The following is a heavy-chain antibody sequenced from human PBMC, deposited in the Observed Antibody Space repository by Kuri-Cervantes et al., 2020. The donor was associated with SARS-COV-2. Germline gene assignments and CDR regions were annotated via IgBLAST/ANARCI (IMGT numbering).Heavy chain of an antibody. D-gene: IGHD5-24*01. CDR1: GFTVSSNY. CDR3: ARVEMATQIDY. V-gene: IGHV3-53*01. J-gene: IGHJ4*02. CDR2: IYSGGST. Sequence: GESLKISCAASGFTVSSNYMSWVRQAPGKGLEWVSVIYSGGSTYYADSVKGRFTISRDNSKNTLYLQMNSLRAEDTAVYYCARVEMATQIDYWGQGTRVTASS.